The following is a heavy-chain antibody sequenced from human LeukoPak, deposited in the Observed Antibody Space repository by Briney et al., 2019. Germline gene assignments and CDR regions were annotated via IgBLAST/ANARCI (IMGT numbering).Heavy chain of an antibody. CDR3: ARMSGWYDRNWFDP. J-gene: IGHJ5*02. Sequence: ASVKVSCKSSGYTFTAYSIHWVRQAPGQGLEWMGIINPSGGSTSYAQKFQGRVTMTRDTSTSTVYMELSSLRSEDTAVYYCARMSGWYDRNWFDPWGQGTLVTVSS. D-gene: IGHD6-19*01. CDR2: INPSGGST. V-gene: IGHV1-46*01. CDR1: GYTFTAYS.